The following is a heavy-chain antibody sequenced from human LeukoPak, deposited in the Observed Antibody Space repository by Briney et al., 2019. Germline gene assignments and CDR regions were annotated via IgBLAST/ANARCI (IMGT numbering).Heavy chain of an antibody. CDR2: IYHSGST. CDR3: ARDPNQPLTLDAFDI. D-gene: IGHD3-9*01. V-gene: IGHV4-38-2*02. J-gene: IGHJ3*02. Sequence: KPSETLSLTCTVSGYSISSGYYWGWIRQPPGKGLEWIGSIYHSGSTYYNPSLKSRVTISVDTSKNQFSLKLSSVTAADTAVYYCARDPNQPLTLDAFDIWGQGTMVTVSS. CDR1: GYSISSGYY.